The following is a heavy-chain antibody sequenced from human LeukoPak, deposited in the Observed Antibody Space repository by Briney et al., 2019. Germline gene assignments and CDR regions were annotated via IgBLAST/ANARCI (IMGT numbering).Heavy chain of an antibody. CDR3: ARGGTGYSSSWYGGFFYNWFDP. CDR1: GGSFSGYY. D-gene: IGHD6-13*01. Sequence: SETLSLTCAVYGGSFSGYYWSWIRQPPGKGLEWIGEINHSGSTNYNPSLKSRVTISVDTSKNQFSLKLSSVTAADTAVYYCARGGTGYSSSWYGGFFYNWFDPWGQGTLVTVSS. CDR2: INHSGST. V-gene: IGHV4-34*01. J-gene: IGHJ5*02.